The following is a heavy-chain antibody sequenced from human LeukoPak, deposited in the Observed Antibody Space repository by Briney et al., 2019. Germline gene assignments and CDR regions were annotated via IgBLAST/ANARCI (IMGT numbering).Heavy chain of an antibody. CDR3: ARRYCSGGSCYSSLDY. D-gene: IGHD2-15*01. Sequence: SETLSLTCTVSGGSISSYYWSWIRQPPGKGLEWIGCIYYSGSTNYNPSLKSRVTISVDTSRNQFSLKLSSATAADTAVYYCARRYCSGGSCYSSLDYWGQGSLVTVSS. CDR2: IYYSGST. J-gene: IGHJ4*02. CDR1: GGSISSYY. V-gene: IGHV4-59*08.